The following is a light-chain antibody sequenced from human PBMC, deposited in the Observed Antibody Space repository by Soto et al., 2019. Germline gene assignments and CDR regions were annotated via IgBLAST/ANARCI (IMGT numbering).Light chain of an antibody. J-gene: IGLJ1*01. Sequence: QPPPLSWSPWQSITLSSPGPSREGCGYNYVSWYQHHPGKAPKLMIYDVSNRPSGVSNRFSGSKSGNTASLTISGLQPEDEADYYCSSYTTSNTRQIVFGTGTKVTVL. CDR1: SREGCGYNY. V-gene: IGLV2-14*03. CDR3: SSYTTSNTRQIV. CDR2: DVS.